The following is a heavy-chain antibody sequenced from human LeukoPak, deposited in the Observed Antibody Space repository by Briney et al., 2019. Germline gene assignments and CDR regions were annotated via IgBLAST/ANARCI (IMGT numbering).Heavy chain of an antibody. Sequence: GGSLRLSCAASGFTFSSYAMSWVRQAPGKGLEWVSVIYSGGSTYYADSVKGRFTISRDNSKNTLYLQMNSLRAEDTAVYYCARDRGIRPYYYYYMDVWGKGTTVTVSS. J-gene: IGHJ6*03. V-gene: IGHV3-66*02. CDR3: ARDRGIRPYYYYYMDV. D-gene: IGHD1-14*01. CDR1: GFTFSSYA. CDR2: IYSGGST.